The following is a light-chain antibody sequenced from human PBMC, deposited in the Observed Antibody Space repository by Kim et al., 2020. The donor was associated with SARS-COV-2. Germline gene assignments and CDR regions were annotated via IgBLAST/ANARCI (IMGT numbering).Light chain of an antibody. V-gene: IGLV3-1*01. CDR2: QDI. CDR1: KLGDKY. Sequence: SYELTQPPSVSVSPGQTASITCFGDKLGDKYACWYQQKPGQSPVLVIYQDIKRPSGIPERFSGSNSGNTATLTISGTQAMDEADYYCQAWDSNTGVFGGG. CDR3: QAWDSNTGV. J-gene: IGLJ2*01.